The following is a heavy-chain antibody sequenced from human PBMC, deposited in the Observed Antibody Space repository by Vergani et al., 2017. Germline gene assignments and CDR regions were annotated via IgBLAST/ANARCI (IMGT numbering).Heavy chain of an antibody. V-gene: IGHV4-39*07. D-gene: IGHD2-2*01. Sequence: QVQLQESGPGLVKPSQTLSLTCTVSGGSISSGSYYWGWIRQPPGKGLEWIGSIYYSGSTYYNPSLKSRVTISVDTSKNQFSLKLSSVTAADTAVYYCARAGSSTMPRNWFDPWGQGTLVTVSS. CDR2: IYYSGST. CDR3: ARAGSSTMPRNWFDP. J-gene: IGHJ5*02. CDR1: GGSISSGSYY.